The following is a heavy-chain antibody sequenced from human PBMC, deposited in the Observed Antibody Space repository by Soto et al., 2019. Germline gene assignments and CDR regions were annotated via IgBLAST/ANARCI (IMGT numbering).Heavy chain of an antibody. D-gene: IGHD3-3*01. J-gene: IGHJ5*02. V-gene: IGHV1-18*01. CDR1: GGTFSIYA. CDR3: ARTFGVVIGNWFDP. CDR2: ISAYNGNT. Sequence: ASVKVSCKASGGTFSIYAISWVRQAPGQGLEWMGGISAYNGNTNYAQKLQGRVTMTTDTSTSTAYMELRSLRSDDTAVYYCARTFGVVIGNWFDPWGQGTLVTVSS.